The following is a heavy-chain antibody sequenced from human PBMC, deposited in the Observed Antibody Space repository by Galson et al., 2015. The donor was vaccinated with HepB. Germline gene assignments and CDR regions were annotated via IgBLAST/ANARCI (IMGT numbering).Heavy chain of an antibody. CDR1: GFTFSSYA. J-gene: IGHJ4*02. D-gene: IGHD3-22*01. CDR2: ISYDGSNK. V-gene: IGHV3-30-3*01. Sequence: SLRLSCAASGFTFSSYAMHWVRQAPGKGLEWVAVISYDGSNKYYADSVKGRFTISRDNSKNTLYLQMNSLRAEDTAVYYCARDVVADSSGRNHYFDYWGQGTLVTVSS. CDR3: ARDVVADSSGRNHYFDY.